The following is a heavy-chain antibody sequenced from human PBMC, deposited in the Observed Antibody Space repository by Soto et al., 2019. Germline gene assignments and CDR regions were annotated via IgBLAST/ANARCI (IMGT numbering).Heavy chain of an antibody. CDR2: IYYSGRT. J-gene: IGHJ4*02. CDR1: GGSISSYY. V-gene: IGHV4-59*08. D-gene: IGHD2-15*01. Sequence: QVQLQESGPGLVKPSETLSLTCTVSGGSISSYYWSWIRQPPGKGLEWIGYIYYSGRTNYNPSLTSRVTISVATYKNPFSLKLSSVTAADTAVYYCARRYGSSFDFWGQGTLVTGSS. CDR3: ARRYGSSFDF.